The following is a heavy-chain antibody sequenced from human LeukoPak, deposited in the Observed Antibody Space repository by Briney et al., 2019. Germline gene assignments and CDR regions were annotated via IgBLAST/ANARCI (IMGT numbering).Heavy chain of an antibody. CDR3: ARRGSGNYYNVYYFDY. J-gene: IGHJ4*02. CDR2: INPNSGGT. D-gene: IGHD3-10*01. V-gene: IGHV1-2*02. CDR1: GYTFTDYY. Sequence: GASVKVSCKASGYTFTDYYIHWVRQATGQGLEWMGWINPNSGGTNYAQKFQDRVTMTRDASISTAYVELSSLRSDDTALYYCARRGSGNYYNVYYFDYWSQGTLVTASS.